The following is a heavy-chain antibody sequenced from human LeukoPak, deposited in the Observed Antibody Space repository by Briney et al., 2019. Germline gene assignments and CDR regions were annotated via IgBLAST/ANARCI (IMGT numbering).Heavy chain of an antibody. D-gene: IGHD2-15*01. CDR2: ISSSGSTI. CDR1: GFTLSDYY. CDR3: AKDMGNCSGGSCYSSAFDY. Sequence: GGSLRLSCAASGFTLSDYYMSWIRQAPGKGLEWVSYISSSGSTIYYADPVKGRFTISRDNAKNSLYLQMNSLRTEDTALYYCAKDMGNCSGGSCYSSAFDYWGQGTLVTVSS. J-gene: IGHJ4*02. V-gene: IGHV3-11*01.